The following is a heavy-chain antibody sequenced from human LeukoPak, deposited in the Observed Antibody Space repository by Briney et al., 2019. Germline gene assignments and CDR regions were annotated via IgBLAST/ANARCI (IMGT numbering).Heavy chain of an antibody. CDR1: GFTFNTYW. Sequence: PGGSLRLSCAASGFTFNTYWMHWVRQAPGKGLEWVAVISFDGTNKFYADSVKGRFTISRDNSKNALYLQMNSLRAEDTAVYYCAKGGYYERPWYFDYWGQGTLVTVSS. V-gene: IGHV3-30*18. J-gene: IGHJ4*02. CDR3: AKGGYYERPWYFDY. D-gene: IGHD3-22*01. CDR2: ISFDGTNK.